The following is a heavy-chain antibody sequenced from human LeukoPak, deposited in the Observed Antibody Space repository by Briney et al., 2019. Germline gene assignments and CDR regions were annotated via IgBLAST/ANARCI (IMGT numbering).Heavy chain of an antibody. V-gene: IGHV2-70*11. J-gene: IGHJ4*02. D-gene: IGHD2-8*02. CDR3: ARTPSGTLPYWYYFDY. CDR1: GFSLSTSGMC. CDR2: IDWDDDK. Sequence: SGPALVKPTQTLTLTCTFSGFSLSTSGMCVSWIRQPPGKALEWLACIDWDDDKYYSTSLKTRLTISKDTSKNQVVLTMTNMDPVDTATYYCARTPSGTLPYWYYFDYWGQGTLVTVSS.